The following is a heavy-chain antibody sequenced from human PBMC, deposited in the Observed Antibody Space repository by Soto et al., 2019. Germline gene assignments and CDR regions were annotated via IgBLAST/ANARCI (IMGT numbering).Heavy chain of an antibody. CDR1: GFTLSGRS. CDR2: IDNAGTDS. V-gene: IGHV3-74*01. CDR3: ARGWFGPDV. Sequence: EVQLVESGGGLVQPGGSLRLSCAASGFTLSGRSMHWVRQAQGKGLVWVSGIDNAGTDSTYADSVKGRFTSSRDNAKNMVYLQMSSLRVEDMDVYYCARGWFGPDVWGKGTTVTVSS. J-gene: IGHJ6*04. D-gene: IGHD3-10*01.